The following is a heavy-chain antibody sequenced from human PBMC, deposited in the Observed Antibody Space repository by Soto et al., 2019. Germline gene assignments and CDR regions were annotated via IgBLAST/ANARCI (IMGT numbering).Heavy chain of an antibody. V-gene: IGHV3-33*01. D-gene: IGHD1-1*01. CDR1: GFIFKHHA. CDR2: IWYDGSHT. Sequence: QVQLVESGGGVVQPGRSLRLSCAASGFIFKHHAMHWVRQAAGKGLEWVAQIWYDGSHTYYTDSVKGRFTISRDNRKDMVYRQMDCLRAEDTAVYYCARDGQQLAPYAMVVWGQGTTVTVSS. CDR3: ARDGQQLAPYAMVV. J-gene: IGHJ6*02.